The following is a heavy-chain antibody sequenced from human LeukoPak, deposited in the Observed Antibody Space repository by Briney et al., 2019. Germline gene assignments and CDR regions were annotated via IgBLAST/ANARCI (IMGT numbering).Heavy chain of an antibody. D-gene: IGHD6-19*01. Sequence: ASVKVSCKASGYTFAGYYMHWVRQAPGQGLEWMGWINPNSGGTNYAQKFQGRVTITRNTSISTAYMELSSLRSEDTAVYYCARDRPGYSSGWHIDYWGQGTLVTVSS. V-gene: IGHV1-2*02. J-gene: IGHJ4*02. CDR2: INPNSGGT. CDR1: GYTFAGYY. CDR3: ARDRPGYSSGWHIDY.